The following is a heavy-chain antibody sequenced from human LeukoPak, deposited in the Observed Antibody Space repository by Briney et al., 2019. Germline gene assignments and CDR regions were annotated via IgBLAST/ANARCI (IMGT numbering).Heavy chain of an antibody. J-gene: IGHJ3*02. V-gene: IGHV3-74*01. CDR3: ARDGGSGSLGAFDI. CDR1: GFTFSSYW. Sequence: GGSLRLSCAASGFTFSSYWMHWVRQAPGKGLVWVSRVKSDGTSTTYADSVEGRFTSSRDNAKSTLYLQMNSLRDEDTAVYYCARDGGSGSLGAFDIWGQGTMVTVSS. D-gene: IGHD1-26*01. CDR2: VKSDGTST.